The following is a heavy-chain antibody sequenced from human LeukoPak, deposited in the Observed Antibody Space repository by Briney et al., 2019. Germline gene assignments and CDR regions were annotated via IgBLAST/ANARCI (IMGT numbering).Heavy chain of an antibody. CDR1: GGSFSGYY. J-gene: IGHJ4*02. V-gene: IGHV4-34*01. Sequence: PSETLSLTCAVYGGSFSGYYWSWIRQPPGKGLEWIGEINHSGSTNYNPSLKSRVTISVDTSKNQFSLKLSSVAATDTAVYYCARRGYCNSASCYVDYWGQGTLVTVSS. CDR3: ARRGYCNSASCYVDY. CDR2: INHSGST. D-gene: IGHD2-2*01.